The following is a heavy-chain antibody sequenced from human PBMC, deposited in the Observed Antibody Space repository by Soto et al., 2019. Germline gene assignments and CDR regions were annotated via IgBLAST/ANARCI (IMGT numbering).Heavy chain of an antibody. CDR1: GYIFTKSA. CDR2: ISGGNGST. D-gene: IGHD6-25*01. Sequence: VASVKVSCKASGYIFTKSAMHWVRQAPGQRLEWMGWISGGNGSTKYSPKLQDRVTITRDTSASTAYMELSSLRSEDTALYYCARDGVAAGNINFDYWGQGTLVTVSS. J-gene: IGHJ4*02. V-gene: IGHV1-3*01. CDR3: ARDGVAAGNINFDY.